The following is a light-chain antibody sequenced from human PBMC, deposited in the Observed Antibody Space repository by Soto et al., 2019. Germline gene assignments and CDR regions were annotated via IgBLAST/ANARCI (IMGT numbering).Light chain of an antibody. V-gene: IGKV1-5*03. Sequence: DILLTQSPSTLSASVGDRVTISCRASQSINKWLAWYQHKPGKAPNLLIYEVSTLHSGVPSRFSGSGSGTEVTLPISSLRPDDFTTYYCQHYSGDRATFGQGTKVEI. J-gene: IGKJ1*01. CDR2: EVS. CDR1: QSINKW. CDR3: QHYSGDRAT.